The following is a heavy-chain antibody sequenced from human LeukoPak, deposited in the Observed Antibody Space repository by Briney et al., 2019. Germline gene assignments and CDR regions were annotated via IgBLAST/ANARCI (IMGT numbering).Heavy chain of an antibody. CDR3: ARGWRYCSSTSCYRVDMDV. Sequence: ASVKVSCKASGYTFTSYDINWVRQATGQGLEWMGWMNPNSGNTGYAQKFQGRVTMTRNTSISTAYMELSSLRSEDTAVYYCARGWRYCSSTSCYRVDMDVWGKGTTVTFSS. CDR1: GYTFTSYD. CDR2: MNPNSGNT. J-gene: IGHJ6*03. V-gene: IGHV1-8*01. D-gene: IGHD2-2*01.